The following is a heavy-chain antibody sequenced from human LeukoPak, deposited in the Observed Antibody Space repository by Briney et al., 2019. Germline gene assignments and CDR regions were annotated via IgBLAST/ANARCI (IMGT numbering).Heavy chain of an antibody. D-gene: IGHD3-16*01. Sequence: GASVKVSCKASGGTFSSYAISWVRQAPGQGLEWMGRIIPILGIANYAQKFQGRVTITADKSTSTAYMELSSLRSEDTAVYYCARQDYDYVWGSYYFDYWGQGTLVTVSS. CDR2: IIPILGIA. V-gene: IGHV1-69*04. CDR1: GGTFSSYA. J-gene: IGHJ4*02. CDR3: ARQDYDYVWGSYYFDY.